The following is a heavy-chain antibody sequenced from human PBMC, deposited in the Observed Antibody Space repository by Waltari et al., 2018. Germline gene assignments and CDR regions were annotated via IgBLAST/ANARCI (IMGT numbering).Heavy chain of an antibody. CDR3: AGKWPRYSSNAGWFDP. J-gene: IGHJ5*02. Sequence: HVQLQASGPGLVKPSETLSLTCPVSVGSIIGYYWTWIRKPPGKGLEWIGYIYYSGSTNYNPSLKSRVTISVDTSKNQSSLKLTSVTAADTAVYYCAGKWPRYSSNAGWFDPWGQGTLVTVSS. D-gene: IGHD6-13*01. CDR1: VGSIIGYY. CDR2: IYYSGST. V-gene: IGHV4-59*01.